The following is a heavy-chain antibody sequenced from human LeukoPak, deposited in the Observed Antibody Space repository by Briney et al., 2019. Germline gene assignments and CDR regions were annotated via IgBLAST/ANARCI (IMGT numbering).Heavy chain of an antibody. Sequence: SETLSLTCTVSGGSISSYYWSWIRQPPGKGLEWIGYIYYSGSTNYNPSLKSRVTISLDTSKNQFSLKLSSVSAADTAVYYCARHEGNLYSTNYAFIIWGQGTMVTVSS. V-gene: IGHV4-59*01. CDR2: IYYSGST. CDR1: GGSISSYY. D-gene: IGHD6-13*01. J-gene: IGHJ3*02. CDR3: ARHEGNLYSTNYAFII.